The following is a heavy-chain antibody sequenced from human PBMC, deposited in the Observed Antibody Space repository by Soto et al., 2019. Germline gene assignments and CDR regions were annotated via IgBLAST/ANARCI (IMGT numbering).Heavy chain of an antibody. V-gene: IGHV3-49*03. CDR2: IRSKAYGGTT. CDR3: TSNYYDRSGPTPLDI. J-gene: IGHJ3*02. D-gene: IGHD3-22*01. CDR1: GFTFGDYA. Sequence: GGSLRLSCTASGFTFGDYAMSWFRQAPGKGLEWVGFIRSKAYGGTTEYAASVKGRFTTSRDDSKSIAYLQMNSLKTEDTAVYYCTSNYYDRSGPTPLDIRGQGTMVTVSS.